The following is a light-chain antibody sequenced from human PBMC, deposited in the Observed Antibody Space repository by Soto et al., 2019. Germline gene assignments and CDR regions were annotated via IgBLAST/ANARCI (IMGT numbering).Light chain of an antibody. V-gene: IGKV3-15*01. CDR3: QQYNNWPT. CDR1: QSVSSN. J-gene: IGKJ1*01. Sequence: EIVMTQSPATLSVSPGERATLSCRASQSVSSNLAWYQQKPGQAPRLLLYGASTRATGIPARFSGSGSGTESTRTISSLQSEDFAVYYCQQYNNWPTFGQGTKVEIK. CDR2: GAS.